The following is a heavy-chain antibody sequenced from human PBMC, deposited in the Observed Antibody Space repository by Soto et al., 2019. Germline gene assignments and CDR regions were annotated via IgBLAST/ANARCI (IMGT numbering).Heavy chain of an antibody. J-gene: IGHJ5*02. V-gene: IGHV5-51*01. CDR3: ARGRSFISSSLIGWFDP. D-gene: IGHD6-13*01. CDR1: GYSFTSYW. CDR2: IYPGDSDT. Sequence: GESLKISCKGSGYSFTSYWIGWVRQMPGKGLEWMGIIYPGDSDTRYSPSFQGQVTISADKSISTAYLQWSSLKASDTAMYYCARGRSFISSSLIGWFDPWGQGTLVTVSS.